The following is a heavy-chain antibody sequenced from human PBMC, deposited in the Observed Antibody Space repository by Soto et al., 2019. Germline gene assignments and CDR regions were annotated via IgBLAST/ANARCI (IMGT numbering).Heavy chain of an antibody. Sequence: GASVKVSCKASGYTFTSYSRHWVCQSHGQRLEWMGWINAGNGNTKYSQKFQGRVTITRDTSASTAYMELSSLRSEDTAVYYCARGITYYDILTGYVHYYGMDVWGQGTTVTVSS. CDR1: GYTFTSYS. V-gene: IGHV1-3*01. CDR3: ARGITYYDILTGYVHYYGMDV. CDR2: INAGNGNT. J-gene: IGHJ6*02. D-gene: IGHD3-9*01.